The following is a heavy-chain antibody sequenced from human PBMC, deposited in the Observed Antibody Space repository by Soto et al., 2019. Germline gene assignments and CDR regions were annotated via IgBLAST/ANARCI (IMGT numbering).Heavy chain of an antibody. CDR1: GGSVRRGRYY. D-gene: IGHD3-22*01. CDR2: IYYSGST. Sequence: XETLSLTCTVAGGSVRRGRYYWSWIRQPPGKGLEWIGHIYYSGSTEYNPSLKSRVTISLNTSKNQFSLTLSSVTATDTAVYFCARDTAYYDSSGYKYGLDTWGQGTLATVSS. V-gene: IGHV4-61*01. J-gene: IGHJ5*02. CDR3: ARDTAYYDSSGYKYGLDT.